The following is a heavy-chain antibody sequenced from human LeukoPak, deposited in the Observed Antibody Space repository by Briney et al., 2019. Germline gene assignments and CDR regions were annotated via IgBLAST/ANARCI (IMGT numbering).Heavy chain of an antibody. Sequence: GGSLRLSCAASGFAFSDARMTWVRQAPAKGLEWVAVIWYDGSSKYYADSVKGRFTISRDNSKNTLYLQMDSLRAEDTAVYYCARVHSSSWAYFDNWGQGTPVTVSS. D-gene: IGHD6-13*01. J-gene: IGHJ4*02. CDR1: GFAFSDAR. CDR2: IWYDGSSK. V-gene: IGHV3-33*08. CDR3: ARVHSSSWAYFDN.